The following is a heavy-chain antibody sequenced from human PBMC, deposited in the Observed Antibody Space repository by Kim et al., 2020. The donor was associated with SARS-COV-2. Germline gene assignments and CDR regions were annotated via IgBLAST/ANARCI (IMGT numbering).Heavy chain of an antibody. D-gene: IGHD4-17*01. CDR1: GFTFEYYA. J-gene: IGHJ4*02. CDR3: AKSGEHGDYYFFDY. V-gene: IGHV3-23*01. CDR2: ISGSGAGT. Sequence: GGSLRLSCAASGFTFEYYAMSWVRQAPGKGLEWVSVISGSGAGTYSAASVKGRFTISRDNSKNTLYLQMKSLRVEDTAVYHCAKSGEHGDYYFFDYWGQG.